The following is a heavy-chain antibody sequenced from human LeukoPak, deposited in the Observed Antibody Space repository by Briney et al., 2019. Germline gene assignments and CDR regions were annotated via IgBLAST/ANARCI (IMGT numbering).Heavy chain of an antibody. J-gene: IGHJ4*02. CDR1: GFTFSSYW. V-gene: IGHV3-74*01. Sequence: GGSLRLSCAASGFTFSSYWMHWVRQAPGKGLVWVSRINSDGSSTNYADSVKGRYTISRDNAKNTLYLQMNSLRAEDTAVYYCARDYYTSGSPNDYWGQGTLVTLSS. CDR2: INSDGSST. D-gene: IGHD3-10*01. CDR3: ARDYYTSGSPNDY.